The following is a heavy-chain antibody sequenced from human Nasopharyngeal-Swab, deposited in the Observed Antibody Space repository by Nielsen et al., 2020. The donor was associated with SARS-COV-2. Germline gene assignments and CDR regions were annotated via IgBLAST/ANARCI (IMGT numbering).Heavy chain of an antibody. CDR3: ATAPSFGEFYPKNNWFDP. D-gene: IGHD3-10*01. V-gene: IGHV1-69*06. Sequence: SVKVSCKASGGTFSSYAISWVRQAPGQGLEWMGGIIPIFGTANYAQKFQGRVTMTEDTSTDTAYMELSSLRSEDTAVYYCATAPSFGEFYPKNNWFDPWGQGTLVTVSS. CDR2: IIPIFGTA. J-gene: IGHJ5*02. CDR1: GGTFSSYA.